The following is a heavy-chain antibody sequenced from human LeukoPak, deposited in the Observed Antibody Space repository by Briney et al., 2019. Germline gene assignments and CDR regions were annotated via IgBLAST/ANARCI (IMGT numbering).Heavy chain of an antibody. J-gene: IGHJ4*02. V-gene: IGHV1-46*01. CDR2: INPSGGST. Sequence: ASVKVSCKASGYTFTSYYMHWVRQAPGQGLEWMGIINPSGGSTSYAQKFQGRVTMTRDTSTSTVYMELSSLRSEDTAVYYCARALMVRGVIITPLDYWGQGTLVTVSS. CDR1: GYTFTSYY. CDR3: ARALMVRGVIITPLDY. D-gene: IGHD3-10*01.